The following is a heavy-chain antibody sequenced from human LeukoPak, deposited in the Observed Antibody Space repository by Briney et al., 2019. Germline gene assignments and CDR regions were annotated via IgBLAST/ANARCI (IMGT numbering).Heavy chain of an antibody. CDR2: IIPIFGTV. V-gene: IGHV1-69*06. Sequence: SVKVSCKASGGTFSSYAISWVRQAPGQGLEWMGGIIPIFGTVNYAQKFQGRVTITADKSTSTAYMELSSLRSEDTAVYYCARAYYCDSSGYSDAFDIWGQGTMVTVSS. J-gene: IGHJ3*02. CDR1: GGTFSSYA. D-gene: IGHD3-22*01. CDR3: ARAYYCDSSGYSDAFDI.